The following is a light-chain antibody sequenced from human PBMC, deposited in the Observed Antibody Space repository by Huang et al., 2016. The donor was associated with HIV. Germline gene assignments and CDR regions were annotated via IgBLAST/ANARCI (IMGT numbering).Light chain of an antibody. CDR1: QSVLYSSNNNNF. CDR3: QQYYSTPPT. Sequence: DIVMTQSPDSLAVSLDERATINCKSSQSVLYSSNNNNFLSWYQHKPGQPPQLLIYWASTRESGVPDRFSGSGSGTDFSLTISSLQAEDVAVYYCQQYYSTPPTFGQGTRLEIK. V-gene: IGKV4-1*01. J-gene: IGKJ2*01. CDR2: WAS.